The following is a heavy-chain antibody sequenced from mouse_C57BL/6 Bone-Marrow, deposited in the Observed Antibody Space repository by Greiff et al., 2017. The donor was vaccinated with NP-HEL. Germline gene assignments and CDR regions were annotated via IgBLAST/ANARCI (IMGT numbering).Heavy chain of an antibody. CDR1: GFTFSDYG. CDR2: ISNLAYSI. D-gene: IGHD1-1*01. V-gene: IGHV5-15*01. J-gene: IGHJ2*01. Sequence: VQLKQSGGGLVQPGGSLKLSCAASGFTFSDYGMAWVRQAPRKGPEWVAFISNLAYSIYYADTVTGRFTISRENAKNTLYLEMSSLRSEDTAMYYCARVGIDYGRGFDYWGQGTTLTVSS. CDR3: ARVGIDYGRGFDY.